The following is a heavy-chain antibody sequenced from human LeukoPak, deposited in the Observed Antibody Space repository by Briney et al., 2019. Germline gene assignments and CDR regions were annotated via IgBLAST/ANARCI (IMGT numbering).Heavy chain of an antibody. CDR2: IKQDGSEK. D-gene: IGHD1-26*01. Sequence: GGSLRLSCAASGFTFSSYWMSWVRQAPGKGLEWVANIKQDGSEKYYVDSVKGRFTISRDNAKNSLYLQMNSLRGEDTAVYFCARDTFRRPYSGSQSHWGQGTLVTVSS. J-gene: IGHJ4*02. CDR3: ARDTFRRPYSGSQSH. V-gene: IGHV3-7*03. CDR1: GFTFSSYW.